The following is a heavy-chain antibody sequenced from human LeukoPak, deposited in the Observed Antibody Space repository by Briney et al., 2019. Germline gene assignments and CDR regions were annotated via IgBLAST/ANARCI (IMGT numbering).Heavy chain of an antibody. CDR1: GFTFSDYY. Sequence: GGSLRLSCAASGFTFSDYYMSWIRQAPGKGLEWVSYISSSGSTIYYAGSVKGRFTISRDNAKNSLYLQMNSLRAEDTAVYYCATAIDSSGYYLDYWGQGTLVTVSS. J-gene: IGHJ4*02. CDR2: ISSSGSTI. CDR3: ATAIDSSGYYLDY. V-gene: IGHV3-11*01. D-gene: IGHD3-22*01.